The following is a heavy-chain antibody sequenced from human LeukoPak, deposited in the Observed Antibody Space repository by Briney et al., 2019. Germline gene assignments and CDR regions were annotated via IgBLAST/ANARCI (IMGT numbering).Heavy chain of an antibody. D-gene: IGHD2-15*01. V-gene: IGHV4-39*01. CDR3: ARPGGRLPRSPFDY. CDR2: IHFSGGT. CDR1: RGSFSSGTFY. Sequence: SETLSLTFTCSRGSFSSGTFYWAWIRQPPEKGLEWIGSIHFSGGTYYTPFLKSRVTISVDTSKNQLSLKVTSVTAADTAVYYCARPGGRLPRSPFDYWGQGTLVTVSS. J-gene: IGHJ4*02.